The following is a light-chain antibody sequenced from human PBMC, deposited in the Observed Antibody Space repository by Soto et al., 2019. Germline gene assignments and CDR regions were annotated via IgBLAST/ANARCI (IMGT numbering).Light chain of an antibody. CDR2: NNH. Sequence: QSVLTQPPSASGIPGQRVTISCSGSRSNIGSNNVNWYQQLPGTAPRLLTFNNHLRPSGVPDRFSGSKSGTSASLAISGLQSEDEGDYYCAAWDDSLDGYVFGPGTKLTVL. CDR1: RSNIGSNN. CDR3: AAWDDSLDGYV. V-gene: IGLV1-44*01. J-gene: IGLJ1*01.